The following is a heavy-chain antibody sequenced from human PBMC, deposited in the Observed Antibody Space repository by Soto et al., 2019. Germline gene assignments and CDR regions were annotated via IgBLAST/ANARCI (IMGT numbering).Heavy chain of an antibody. CDR2: IYHSGST. D-gene: IGHD3-10*01. CDR3: AKNYGNAFDI. Sequence: SETLSLTCAVPGGSISSGGYSWSWIRQPPGKGLEWIGYIYHSGSTYYNPSLKSRVTISVDRSKNQFSLKLSSVTAADTAVYYCAKNYGNAFDIWGQGTMVTVSS. CDR1: GGSISSGGYS. J-gene: IGHJ3*02. V-gene: IGHV4-30-2*02.